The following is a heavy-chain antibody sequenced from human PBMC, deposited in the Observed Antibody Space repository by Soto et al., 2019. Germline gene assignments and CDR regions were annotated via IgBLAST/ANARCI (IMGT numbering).Heavy chain of an antibody. CDR3: SRFQDDYSHHYYYGMDV. D-gene: IGHD4-4*01. V-gene: IGHV3-20*04. CDR2: INWNGGST. CDR1: GFTFDDYG. J-gene: IGHJ6*02. Sequence: GGSLRLSCAASGFTFDDYGMSWVRQAPGKGLEWVSGINWNGGSTGYADSVKGRFTISRDNAKNSLYLQMNSLRAEDTALYYCSRFQDDYSHHYYYGMDVSGQATTVTVSS.